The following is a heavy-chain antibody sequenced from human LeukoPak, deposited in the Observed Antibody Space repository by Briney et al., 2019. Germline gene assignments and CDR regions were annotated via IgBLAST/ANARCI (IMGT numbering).Heavy chain of an antibody. J-gene: IGHJ4*02. D-gene: IGHD4-17*01. CDR1: GFTLSDFG. V-gene: IGHV3-20*04. CDR2: INWNGGRT. CDR3: ARDYDYGDYPGY. Sequence: GGSLRLSCVGSGFTLSDFGMSWVRQAPGKGLEWVSGINWNGGRTGYADSVKGRFTISRDNAKNSLYLQTNSLRAEDTALYYCARDYDYGDYPGYWGQGTLVTVSS.